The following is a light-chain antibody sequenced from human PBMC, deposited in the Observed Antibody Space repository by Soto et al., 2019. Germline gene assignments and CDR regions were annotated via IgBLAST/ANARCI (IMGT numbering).Light chain of an antibody. CDR3: QQYGSSPRP. V-gene: IGKV3-20*01. Sequence: VLTQSTGTLSLSPGERATLSCRASQSVSSGYLAWYQHKPGQAPRLLIFGASIRSAGIPDRFTGSGSGADFTLTISRLEPEDFAVYYCQQYGSSPRPFGQGTQVDIK. CDR2: GAS. CDR1: QSVSSGY. J-gene: IGKJ1*01.